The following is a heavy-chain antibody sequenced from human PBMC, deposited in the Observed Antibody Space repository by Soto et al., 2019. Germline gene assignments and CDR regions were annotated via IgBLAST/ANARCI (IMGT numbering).Heavy chain of an antibody. CDR1: GYTFTSYD. V-gene: IGHV1-8*01. J-gene: IGHJ6*02. Sequence: ASVKVSCKASGYTFTSYDINWVRQATGQGLEWMGWMNPNSGNTGYAQKFQGRVTMTRNTSISTAYMELSSLRSEDTAVYYCAREKARSGCDFGSGYFNYSFGMDVWGQGTTVTVSS. CDR3: AREKARSGCDFGSGYFNYSFGMDV. D-gene: IGHD3-3*01. CDR2: MNPNSGNT.